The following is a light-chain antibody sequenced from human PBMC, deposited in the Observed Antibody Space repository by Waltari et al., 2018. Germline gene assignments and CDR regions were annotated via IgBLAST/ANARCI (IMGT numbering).Light chain of an antibody. Sequence: DIVMTQSPDSLAVSLVERATINCKSSQSVLHSSNNKNYLAWYQQKTGQPPKLLIYWASTRESGVPDRSSGSGSGTDFTLTISSLQAEDVAVYYCQQYYSTCQFGQGTKVEIK. V-gene: IGKV4-1*01. CDR1: QSVLHSSNNKNY. J-gene: IGKJ1*01. CDR2: WAS. CDR3: QQYYSTCQ.